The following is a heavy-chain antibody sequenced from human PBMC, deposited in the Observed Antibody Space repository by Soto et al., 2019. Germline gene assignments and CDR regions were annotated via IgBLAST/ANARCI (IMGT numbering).Heavy chain of an antibody. Sequence: QVQLVESGGGVVQPGRSLRLSCAASGFTFSSYAMHWVRQAPGKGLEWVSVISYDGSNKYYADSVKGRFTISRDNSKNTLYLQMNSLRAEDTAVYYCARDGAVNWFDPWGQGTLVTVSS. CDR3: ARDGAVNWFDP. CDR2: ISYDGSNK. J-gene: IGHJ5*02. D-gene: IGHD3-16*01. V-gene: IGHV3-30-3*01. CDR1: GFTFSSYA.